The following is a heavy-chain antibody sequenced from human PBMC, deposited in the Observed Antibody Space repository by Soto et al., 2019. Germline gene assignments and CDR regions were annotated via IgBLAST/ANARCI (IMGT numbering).Heavy chain of an antibody. CDR2: IYYSGST. Sequence: PSETLSLTCTVSGGSISSGGYYWSWIRQHPGKGLEWIGYIYYSGSTYYNPSLKSRVTISVDTSKNQSSLKLNSVTAADTAVYYCAREKTPMSPHYFYYGMDVWGQGTTVTVSS. CDR3: AREKTPMSPHYFYYGMDV. J-gene: IGHJ6*02. V-gene: IGHV4-31*03. D-gene: IGHD3-9*01. CDR1: GGSISSGGYY.